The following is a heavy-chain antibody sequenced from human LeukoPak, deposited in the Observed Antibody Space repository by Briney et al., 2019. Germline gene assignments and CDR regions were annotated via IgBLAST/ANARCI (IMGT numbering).Heavy chain of an antibody. CDR3: TSGNYYDDAFDI. CDR1: GGSISSGSYY. J-gene: IGHJ3*02. CDR2: IYTSGST. Sequence: SETLSLTCTVSGGSISSGSYYWSWIRQPAGKGLEWIGRIYTSGSTNYNPSLKSRVTTSVDTSKNQFSLKLSSVTAADTAVYYCTSGNYYDDAFDIWGQGTMVTVSS. D-gene: IGHD1-26*01. V-gene: IGHV4-61*02.